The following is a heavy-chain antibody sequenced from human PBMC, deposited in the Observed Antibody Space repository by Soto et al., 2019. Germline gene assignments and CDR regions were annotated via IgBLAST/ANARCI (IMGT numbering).Heavy chain of an antibody. V-gene: IGHV1-69*01. Sequence: QVQLVQSGAEVKKPGSSVKVSCKASGGTFSSYAISWVRQAPGQGLEWMGGIIPIFGTANYAQKFQGRVTITADESTSTAYMELSRLRSEDTAVYYCARSISKYSSSRNLGFDYWGQGTLVTVSS. CDR2: IIPIFGTA. CDR1: GGTFSSYA. J-gene: IGHJ4*02. D-gene: IGHD6-13*01. CDR3: ARSISKYSSSRNLGFDY.